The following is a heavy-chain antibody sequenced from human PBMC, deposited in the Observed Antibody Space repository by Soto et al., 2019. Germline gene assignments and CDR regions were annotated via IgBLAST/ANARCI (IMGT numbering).Heavy chain of an antibody. CDR3: ARDRRGIRDWFDP. J-gene: IGHJ5*02. CDR1: GGSFSGYY. D-gene: IGHD3-3*02. CDR2: INHSGST. Sequence: SETLSLTCAVYGGSFSGYYWSWIRQPPGKGLEWIGEINHSGSTNYNPSLKSRVTISVDTSKNQFSLKLSSVTAADTAVYYCARDRRGIRDWFDPWGQGTLVTVSS. V-gene: IGHV4-34*01.